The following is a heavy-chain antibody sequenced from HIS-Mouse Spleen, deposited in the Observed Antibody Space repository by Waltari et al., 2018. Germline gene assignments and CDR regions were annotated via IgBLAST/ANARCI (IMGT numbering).Heavy chain of an antibody. V-gene: IGHV1-69*01. CDR3: ARTVWGEPTPTGYSWFDP. CDR2: IIPNLGTA. J-gene: IGHJ5*02. CDR1: GGTFSSYA. Sequence: QVQLVQSGAEVKKPGSSVKVSCKASGGTFSSYAISWVRQAPGQGLEWMGGIIPNLGTANYAQKFQGRVTITADESTSTAYMELSSLRSEDTAVYYCARTVWGEPTPTGYSWFDPWGQGTLVTVSS. D-gene: IGHD3-9*01.